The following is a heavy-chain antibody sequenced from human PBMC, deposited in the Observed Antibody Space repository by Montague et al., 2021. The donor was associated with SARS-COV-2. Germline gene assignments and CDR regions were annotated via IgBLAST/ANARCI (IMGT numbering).Heavy chain of an antibody. V-gene: IGHV4-59*01. Sequence: SETVSLTCTVSGGSIGTYYWKWIRQSPGKGLEWLGYIYYTGSTRYSPSLKSRVTISMDTSRDQLSLRLKSVTAADTAVYYCARDNYGDWGYYGLDVWGQGTTVIVSS. CDR1: GGSIGTYY. J-gene: IGHJ6*02. CDR3: ARDNYGDWGYYGLDV. D-gene: IGHD4-17*01. CDR2: IYYTGST.